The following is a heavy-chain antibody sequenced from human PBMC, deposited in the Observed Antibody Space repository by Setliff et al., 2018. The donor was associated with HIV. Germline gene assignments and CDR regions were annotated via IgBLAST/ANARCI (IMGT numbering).Heavy chain of an antibody. D-gene: IGHD3-16*02. CDR2: FHDSGSA. CDR1: GGSVTSGNFY. Sequence: SETLSLTCNVSGGSVTSGNFYWGWIRQPPGKGLEWLGSFHDSGSASYNPSLRRRVTISVDASKNQLSLTLTSVTAADTAVYYCARESLNLGELSSNPDASDIWGQGTMVTVSS. J-gene: IGHJ3*02. CDR3: ARESLNLGELSSNPDASDI. V-gene: IGHV4-39*07.